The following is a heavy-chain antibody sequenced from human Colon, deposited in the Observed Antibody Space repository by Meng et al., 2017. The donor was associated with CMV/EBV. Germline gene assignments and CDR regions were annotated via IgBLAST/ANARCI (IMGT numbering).Heavy chain of an antibody. CDR3: AREVGILIGRPIFGLDV. J-gene: IGHJ6*02. CDR2: MYYTGTA. CDR1: GASVSNGSFY. Sequence: SETLSLTCSVSGASVSNGSFYWSWLRRAPGKGLEWIGYMYYTGTAYYSPSLKSRVTISVDTSKNHFSLKMSSVTAANTTIYYCAREVGILIGRPIFGLDVWGRGTAVTVS. V-gene: IGHV4-61*03. D-gene: IGHD3-3*02.